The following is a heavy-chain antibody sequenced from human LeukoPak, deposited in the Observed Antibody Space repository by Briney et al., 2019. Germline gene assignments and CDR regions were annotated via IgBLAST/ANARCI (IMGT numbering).Heavy chain of an antibody. V-gene: IGHV3-48*01. CDR2: ISSSSSTI. Sequence: GGSLGLSCAASGFTFSSYSMNWVRQAPGKGLEWVSYISSSSSTIYYADSVKGRFTISRDNAKNSLYLQMNSLRAEDTAVYYCARVDSSWSFDYWGQGTLVTVSS. J-gene: IGHJ4*02. D-gene: IGHD6-13*01. CDR1: GFTFSSYS. CDR3: ARVDSSWSFDY.